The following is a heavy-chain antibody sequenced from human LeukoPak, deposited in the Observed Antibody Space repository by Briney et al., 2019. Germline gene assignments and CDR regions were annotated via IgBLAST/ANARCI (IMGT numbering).Heavy chain of an antibody. CDR2: IYTSGST. CDR3: ARVVYDSSGQPIRDAFDI. CDR1: GGSISSGSYY. J-gene: IGHJ3*02. D-gene: IGHD3-22*01. V-gene: IGHV4-61*02. Sequence: ASETLSLTCTVSGGSISSGSYYWSWIRQPAGKGLEWIGRIYTSGSTNYNPSLKSRVTISVDTSKNQFSLKLSSVTAADAAVYYCARVVYDSSGQPIRDAFDIWGQGTMVTVSS.